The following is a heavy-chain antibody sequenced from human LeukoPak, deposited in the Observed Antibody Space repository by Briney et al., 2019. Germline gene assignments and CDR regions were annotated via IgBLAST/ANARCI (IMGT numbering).Heavy chain of an antibody. CDR3: ARGRASLTAWFVP. J-gene: IGHJ5*02. CDR1: GYIFTAYY. D-gene: IGHD1-20*01. CDR2: IDPNSGAT. V-gene: IGHV1-2*02. Sequence: ASVKVSCKASGYIFTAYYMHWVRQAPGQGLEWMGWIDPNSGATDSAQKFQGRVTVTRDTSINTVYMELSRLTSDDTAVYYCARGRASLTAWFVPWGQGTLVTVSS.